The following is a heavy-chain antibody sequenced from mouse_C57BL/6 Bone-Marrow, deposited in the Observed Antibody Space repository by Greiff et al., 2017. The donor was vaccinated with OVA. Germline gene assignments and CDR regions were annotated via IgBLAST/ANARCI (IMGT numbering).Heavy chain of an antibody. CDR3: ARQGRYYCGSYAMDY. V-gene: IGHV5-9*01. D-gene: IGHD1-1*01. CDR1: GFTFSSYT. Sequence: EVQGVESGGGLVKPGGSLKLSCAASGFTFSSYTMSWVRQTPEQRLEWVATISGGGGNTYYPDSVKGRFTISRDNATNTLYLQMSSLRSEDTALYYCARQGRYYCGSYAMDYLGQGTSVTGSS. CDR2: ISGGGGNT. J-gene: IGHJ4*01.